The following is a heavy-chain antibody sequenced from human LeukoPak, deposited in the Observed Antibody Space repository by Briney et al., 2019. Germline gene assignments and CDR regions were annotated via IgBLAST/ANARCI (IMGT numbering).Heavy chain of an antibody. D-gene: IGHD4-23*01. CDR1: GFTFSSYA. CDR3: AKYAPPTTVVTRFFDY. Sequence: PGGSLRLSCAASGFTFSSYAMNWVRQAPGKGLEWVSVIGSDGGGIQYADSVKGRFSISRDNSKNTLYLQMNSLRTEDTAVYYCAKYAPPTTVVTRFFDYWGQGSLVTVSS. J-gene: IGHJ4*02. V-gene: IGHV3-23*01. CDR2: IGSDGGGI.